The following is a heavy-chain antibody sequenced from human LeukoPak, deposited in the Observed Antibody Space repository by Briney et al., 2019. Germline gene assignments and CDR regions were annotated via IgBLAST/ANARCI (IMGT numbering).Heavy chain of an antibody. D-gene: IGHD6-13*01. CDR2: IIPIFGTA. V-gene: IGHV1-69*05. CDR1: GYSFPSYS. J-gene: IGHJ4*02. Sequence: GASVKVSCKASGYSFPSYSVSWVRQAPGQGLEWMGGIIPIFGTANYAQKFQGRVTITTDESTSTAYMELSSLRSEDTAVYYCARDEKLGYSSSWYAGYWGQGTLVTVSS. CDR3: ARDEKLGYSSSWYAGY.